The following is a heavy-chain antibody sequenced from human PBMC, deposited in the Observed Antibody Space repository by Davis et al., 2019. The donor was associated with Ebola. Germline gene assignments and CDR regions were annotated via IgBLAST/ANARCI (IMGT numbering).Heavy chain of an antibody. CDR2: IKQDGSDT. V-gene: IGHV3-7*01. CDR1: GFTFSSFA. D-gene: IGHD5-12*01. CDR3: ARETDISTFGY. J-gene: IGHJ4*02. Sequence: GSLRLSCVPSGFTFSSFAMHWVRQAPGKGLEWVANIKQDGSDTYYADSVKGRFTISRDNDKNTVYLQMHSLTAEDTALYYCARETDISTFGYWGQGTQVTVSA.